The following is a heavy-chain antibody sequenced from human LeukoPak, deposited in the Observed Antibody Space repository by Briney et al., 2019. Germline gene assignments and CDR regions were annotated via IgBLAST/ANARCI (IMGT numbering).Heavy chain of an antibody. V-gene: IGHV3-33*01. CDR1: GFIFSSYN. CDR3: AMAPNWNPYCVHV. D-gene: IGHD1-20*01. CDR2: IWYDGSNN. Sequence: PGGSLRLSCAASGFIFSSYNMLWVRQAPGKGLESVAVIWYDGSNNYYAESVKGRFIISRDTSKNTLYLQMNSLRAEDTAMYYCAMAPNWNPYCVHVWGKGTTVTVSS. J-gene: IGHJ6*03.